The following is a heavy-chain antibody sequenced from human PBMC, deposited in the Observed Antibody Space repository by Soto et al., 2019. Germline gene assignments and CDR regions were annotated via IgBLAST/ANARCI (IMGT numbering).Heavy chain of an antibody. D-gene: IGHD6-13*01. CDR2: ISGSGGST. V-gene: IGHV3-23*01. CDR1: GFPFSNYA. Sequence: GGSLTLSCAAPGFPFSNYAVTWVLQAPGKGLEWVSTISGSGGSTYYADNVNGRFTISRDNSKNTLYLQMNSLRAEDTAVYYCAKDQGSSWYEIDYWG. CDR3: AKDQGSSWYEIDY. J-gene: IGHJ4*01.